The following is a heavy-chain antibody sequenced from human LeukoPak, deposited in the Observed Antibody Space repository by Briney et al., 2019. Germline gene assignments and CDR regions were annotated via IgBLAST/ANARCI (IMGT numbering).Heavy chain of an antibody. CDR1: GFTFSSYS. V-gene: IGHV3-21*01. D-gene: IGHD3-10*01. Sequence: PGGSLRLSCAASGFTFSSYSMNCVRQAPGKGLEWVSSISSSSSYIYYADSAKGRFTISRDNAKNSLYLQMNSLRAEDTAVYYCARDLLSLLVPDYWGQGTLVTVSS. CDR3: ARDLLSLLVPDY. CDR2: ISSSSSYI. J-gene: IGHJ4*02.